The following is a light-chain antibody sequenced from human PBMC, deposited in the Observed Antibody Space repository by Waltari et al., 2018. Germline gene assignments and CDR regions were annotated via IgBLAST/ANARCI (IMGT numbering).Light chain of an antibody. V-gene: IGKV1-5*03. CDR2: KAS. CDR1: QSILTW. Sequence: DIHLTQSPSTLSASVGDRVTITCRASQSILTWLAWYHQKPSKAPHLLIFKASTLRSGVPPRFSGTGSGTEFTLPLSSLQPDDFSTYYCQQYNRYSPGLTFGGGTKVEIK. J-gene: IGKJ4*01. CDR3: QQYNRYSPGLT.